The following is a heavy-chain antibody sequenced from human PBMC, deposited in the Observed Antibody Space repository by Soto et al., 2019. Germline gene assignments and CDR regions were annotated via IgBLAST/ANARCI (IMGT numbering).Heavy chain of an antibody. CDR3: AHRVIGPAAPQIDS. CDR1: GISLSTYGVG. CDR2: IFWNDDK. V-gene: IGHV2-5*01. D-gene: IGHD6-6*01. J-gene: IGHJ4*02. Sequence: QITLKESGPTLVKPTQTLTLTCSFSGISLSTYGVGVAWIRQPPGKALEWLALIFWNDDKFYTSSLRNRLTITKGTSKNQVILTLTNIEPEDAAPYYWAHRVIGPAAPQIDSWVPGTLVTVSS.